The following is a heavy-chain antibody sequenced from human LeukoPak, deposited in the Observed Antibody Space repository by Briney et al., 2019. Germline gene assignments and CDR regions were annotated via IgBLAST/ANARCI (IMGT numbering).Heavy chain of an antibody. V-gene: IGHV3-23*01. CDR3: DKEEHYDFWSGADY. CDR1: GFTFSSYA. CDR2: ISGSGGST. D-gene: IGHD3-3*01. Sequence: GGSLRLSCAASGFTFSSYAMSWVRQAPGKGLEWVSAISGSGGSTYYADSVKGRFTISRDNSKNTLYLQMNSLRAEDTAVYYCDKEEHYDFWSGADYWGQGTLVTVSS. J-gene: IGHJ4*02.